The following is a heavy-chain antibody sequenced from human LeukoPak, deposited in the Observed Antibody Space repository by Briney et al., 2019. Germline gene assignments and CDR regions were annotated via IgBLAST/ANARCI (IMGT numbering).Heavy chain of an antibody. V-gene: IGHV4-59*12. CDR3: ARGTGYCSSTSCYTYSYYYYYYMDV. Sequence: SETLSLTCIVSGGSISSYYWSWVRQPPGKGLEWIGCFYNSGSTYYNPSLKSRVTISVDRSKNQFSLKLSSVTAADTAVYYCARGTGYCSSTSCYTYSYYYYYYMDVWGKGTTVTVSS. J-gene: IGHJ6*03. CDR2: FYNSGST. CDR1: GGSISSYY. D-gene: IGHD2-2*02.